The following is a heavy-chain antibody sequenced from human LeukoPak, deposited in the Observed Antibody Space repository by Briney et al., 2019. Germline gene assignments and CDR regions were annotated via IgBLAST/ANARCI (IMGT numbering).Heavy chain of an antibody. CDR2: IYINGNT. J-gene: IGHJ4*02. CDR1: GVSIRRYY. Sequence: SETLSLTCTVSGVSIRRYYWSWIRQPAGKRLEWIGRIYINGNTNYNPSHKSRVTMSVDTSKNQFSLKLSSVTAADTAVYYCARQSDYVDYWGQGTLVTVSS. CDR3: ARQSDYVDY. V-gene: IGHV4-4*07.